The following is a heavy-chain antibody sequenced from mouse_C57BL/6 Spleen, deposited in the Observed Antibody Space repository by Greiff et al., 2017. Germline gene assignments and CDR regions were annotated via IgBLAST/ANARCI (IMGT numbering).Heavy chain of an antibody. D-gene: IGHD2-1*01. CDR1: GYSITSGYY. Sequence: EVKLQESGPGLVKPSQSLSLTCSVTGYSITSGYYWNWIRQFPGNKLEWMGYISYDGSNNYNPSLKNRISITRDTSKNQFFLKLNSVTTEDTATYYCASQGIYYRNAMDYWGQGTSVTVSS. V-gene: IGHV3-6*01. CDR3: ASQGIYYRNAMDY. J-gene: IGHJ4*01. CDR2: ISYDGSN.